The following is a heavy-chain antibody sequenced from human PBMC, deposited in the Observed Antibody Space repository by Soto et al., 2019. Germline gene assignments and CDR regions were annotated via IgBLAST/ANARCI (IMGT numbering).Heavy chain of an antibody. CDR3: ASGRGTENY. D-gene: IGHD3-16*01. CDR1: GGSISSYY. J-gene: IGHJ4*02. CDR2: IYYSGST. V-gene: IGHV4-59*12. Sequence: ETLSLTCTVSGGSISSYYWSWIRQPPGKGLEWIGYIYYSGSTNYNASLKSRVTISVDTSKNQFSLNLRSVTAADTGVYYCASGRGTENYWGQGTPVTVSS.